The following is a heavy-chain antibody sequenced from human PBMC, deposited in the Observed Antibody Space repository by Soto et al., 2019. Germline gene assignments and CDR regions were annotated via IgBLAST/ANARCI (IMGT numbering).Heavy chain of an antibody. CDR1: GFTFSSYA. J-gene: IGHJ4*02. V-gene: IGHV3-23*01. Sequence: GGSLRLSCAASGFTFSSYAMSWVRQAPGKGLEWVSAISGSGGSTYYADSVKGRFTISRDNSKNTLYLQMNSLRAEDTAVYYCAKSRGYYYDSIDYFDYWGQGTLVTVSS. CDR2: ISGSGGST. CDR3: AKSRGYYYDSIDYFDY. D-gene: IGHD3-22*01.